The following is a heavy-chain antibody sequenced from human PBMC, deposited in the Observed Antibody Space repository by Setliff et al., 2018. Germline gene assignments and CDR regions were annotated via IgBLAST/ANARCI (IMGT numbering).Heavy chain of an antibody. J-gene: IGHJ6*03. CDR1: GGSFTNYY. Sequence: TSGTLSLTCTVYGGSFTNYYWGWIRQPAGKGLEWVGRLHTSGSTNYNPSLKSRVTISVDTSRNQFSLGLTSVTAADTAVYYCARESAGDESVRHLYYTDVWGRGTTVTVSS. CDR3: ARESAGDESVRHLYYTDV. D-gene: IGHD1-1*01. V-gene: IGHV4-4*07. CDR2: LHTSGST.